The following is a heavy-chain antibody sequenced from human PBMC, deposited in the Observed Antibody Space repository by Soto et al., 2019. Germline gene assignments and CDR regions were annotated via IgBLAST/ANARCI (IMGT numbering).Heavy chain of an antibody. CDR2: ISSSSSYI. V-gene: IGHV3-21*01. CDR3: ARDCSSTSSAIGYYYYYYGMDV. J-gene: IGHJ6*02. CDR1: GFTFSSYS. Sequence: PGGSLRLSCAASGFTFSSYSMNWVRQAPGKGLEWVSSISSSSSYIYYADSVKGRFTISRDNAKNSLYLQMNSLRAEDTAVYYCARDCSSTSSAIGYYYYYYGMDVWGQGTTVTVSS. D-gene: IGHD2-2*01.